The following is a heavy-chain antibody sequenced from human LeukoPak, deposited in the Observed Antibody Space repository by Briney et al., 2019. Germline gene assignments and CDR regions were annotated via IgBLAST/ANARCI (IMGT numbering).Heavy chain of an antibody. CDR2: IWYDGSNK. V-gene: IGHV3-33*01. Sequence: GGSLRLSCAASGFTFSSYGMHWVRQAPGKGLEWVAVIWYDGSNKYYADSVKGRFTISRDNSKNTLYLQMNSLRAEDTAVYYCARDTAELLSYYYGMDVWGQGTTVTVSS. D-gene: IGHD1-26*01. CDR1: GFTFSSYG. CDR3: ARDTAELLSYYYGMDV. J-gene: IGHJ6*02.